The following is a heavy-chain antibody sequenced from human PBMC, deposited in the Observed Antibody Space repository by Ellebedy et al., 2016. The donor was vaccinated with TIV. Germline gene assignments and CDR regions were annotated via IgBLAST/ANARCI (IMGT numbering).Heavy chain of an antibody. D-gene: IGHD3-10*01. CDR2: IYPGDSGDSDI. Sequence: GESLKISCKGSGYSFTRQWIAWVRQMPGKGLEWVGIIYPGDSGDSDIRYSPSFQGQVTISADKSVSTAYLQWSSLQVSDTGIYYCARHGYGSGNNCEFWGPGTLVTVSS. CDR1: GYSFTRQW. CDR3: ARHGYGSGNNCEF. V-gene: IGHV5-51*01. J-gene: IGHJ4*02.